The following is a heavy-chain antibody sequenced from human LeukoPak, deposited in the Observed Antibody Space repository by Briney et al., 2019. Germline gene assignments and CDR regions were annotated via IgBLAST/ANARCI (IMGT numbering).Heavy chain of an antibody. J-gene: IGHJ4*02. V-gene: IGHV4-34*01. Sequence: SETLSLTFAVKAGSFRGYNWRGIHQPPRKGLEWIGEINHSGSTNNNPSLKSRVTKSVDTSKNQFSLKLSSVTAADTAVYYCARGRGGYNSFDYWGQGTLVTVSS. D-gene: IGHD5-24*01. CDR1: AGSFRGYN. CDR3: ARGRGGYNSFDY. CDR2: INHSGST.